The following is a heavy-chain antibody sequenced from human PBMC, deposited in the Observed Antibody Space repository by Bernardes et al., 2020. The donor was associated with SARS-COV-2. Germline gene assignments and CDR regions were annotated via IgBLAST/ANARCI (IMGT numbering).Heavy chain of an antibody. V-gene: IGHV4-59*11. Sequence: SETLSLTCTVSGGSISSHYWSWIRQPPGKGLEWIGYIYYSGSTNYNPSLKSRVTISVDTSKNQFSLKLSSVTAADTAVYYCARAMRRWLQLSPYYFYYWGQGTLVTVSS. D-gene: IGHD5-12*01. CDR2: IYYSGST. J-gene: IGHJ4*02. CDR3: ARAMRRWLQLSPYYFYY. CDR1: GGSISSHY.